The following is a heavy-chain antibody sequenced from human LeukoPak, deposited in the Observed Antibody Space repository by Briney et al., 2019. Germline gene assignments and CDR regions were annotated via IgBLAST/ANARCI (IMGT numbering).Heavy chain of an antibody. CDR1: GFTFNSYW. CDR3: ARDLGGPWNY. CDR2: IKEDGSVK. V-gene: IGHV3-7*01. Sequence: PGGALRLSCAASGFTFNSYWMTWVRQAPGKGLEWVANIKEDGSVKYYVDSVKGRFTISRDNAKSSLYLQMNSLRAEETTVYYCARDLGGPWNYWGQGTLVTVSS. J-gene: IGHJ4*02. D-gene: IGHD3-3*01.